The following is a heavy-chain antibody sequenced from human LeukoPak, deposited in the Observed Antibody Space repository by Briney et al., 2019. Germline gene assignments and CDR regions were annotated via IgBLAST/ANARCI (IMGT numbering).Heavy chain of an antibody. CDR1: GGSISSYY. D-gene: IGHD3-22*01. V-gene: IGHV4-59*01. CDR2: IYYSGST. J-gene: IGHJ3*02. CDR3: ARGGHYYEGAFDI. Sequence: SETLSLTCTVSGGSISSYYWSWIRQPPGKGLEWIGYIYYSGSTNYNPSLKSRVTISVDTSKNQFSLKLSSVTAADTAVYYCARGGHYYEGAFDIWGQGTMATVSS.